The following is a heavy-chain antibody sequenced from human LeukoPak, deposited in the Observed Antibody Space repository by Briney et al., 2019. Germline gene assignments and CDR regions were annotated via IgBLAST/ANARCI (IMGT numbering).Heavy chain of an antibody. D-gene: IGHD6-13*01. Sequence: SETLSLTCAIYGGSFSHHYWTWIRQPPGKGLQWIGQISQSGNTNYHPSLTSRVTMSVDTSKNQFTLRLRSVTAADTAVYYCARGGLGASGAGAFDVWGQGTMVTVSS. CDR1: GGSFSHHY. CDR3: ARGGLGASGAGAFDV. J-gene: IGHJ3*01. CDR2: ISQSGNT. V-gene: IGHV4-34*01.